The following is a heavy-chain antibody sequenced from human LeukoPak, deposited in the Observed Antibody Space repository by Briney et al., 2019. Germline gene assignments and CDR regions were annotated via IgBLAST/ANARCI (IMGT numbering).Heavy chain of an antibody. D-gene: IGHD1-26*01. CDR3: ARDPGNKELGPFDY. CDR1: GFTFSTYA. CDR2: ISYDGSRK. V-gene: IGHV3-30*01. Sequence: PGGCLRLSCAASGFTFSTYAMHWVRQDPGKGLEWVAAISYDGSRKYYADSVKGRFTYSRDNSNNMLYLQMNSLSAEDTAAYYCARDPGNKELGPFDYWGQGTLVTVSS. J-gene: IGHJ4*02.